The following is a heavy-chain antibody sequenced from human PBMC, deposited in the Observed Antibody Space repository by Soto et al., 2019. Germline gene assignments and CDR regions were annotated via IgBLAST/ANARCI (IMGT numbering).Heavy chain of an antibody. CDR1: ENNFTTFW. J-gene: IGHJ4*02. CDR3: ATRITLSG. Sequence: EVKLVQSGAEVKKSGESLRISCKGHENNFTTFWINWVRQMPGRGLEWVGRIDPDDSHTNYSPSLRGHVTISVDKSISTAYLEWGSLKASDSAMYYCATRITLSGWGQGTLVTVSS. V-gene: IGHV5-10-1*03. CDR2: IDPDDSHT. D-gene: IGHD3-10*02.